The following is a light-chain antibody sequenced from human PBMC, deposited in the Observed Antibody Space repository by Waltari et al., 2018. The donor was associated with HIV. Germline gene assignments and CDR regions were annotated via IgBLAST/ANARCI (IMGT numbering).Light chain of an antibody. J-gene: IGLJ1*01. V-gene: IGLV3-19*01. Sequence: ITCHGDSLRSYYASWYQQKPGQAPLLVIYNKNNRPSGIPDRFSASSSGNTASLTITGAQAEDEGDYYCNSRDSSGYSYVFGSGTKV. CDR2: NKN. CDR3: NSRDSSGYSYV. CDR1: SLRSYY.